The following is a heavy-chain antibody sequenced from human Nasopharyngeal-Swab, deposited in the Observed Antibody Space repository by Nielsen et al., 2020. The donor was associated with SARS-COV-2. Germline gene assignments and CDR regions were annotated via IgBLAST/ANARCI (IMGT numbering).Heavy chain of an antibody. V-gene: IGHV3-23*01. Sequence: GGSLRLSCAASGFTFSSYAMSWVRQAPGKGLEGVSAISGSGGSTYYADSVKGRFTISRDNSKNTLYLQMNSLRAEDTAVYYCAKVSGCTGGVCYTARWFDPWGQGTLVTVSS. CDR3: AKVSGCTGGVCYTARWFDP. D-gene: IGHD2-8*02. J-gene: IGHJ5*02. CDR1: GFTFSSYA. CDR2: ISGSGGST.